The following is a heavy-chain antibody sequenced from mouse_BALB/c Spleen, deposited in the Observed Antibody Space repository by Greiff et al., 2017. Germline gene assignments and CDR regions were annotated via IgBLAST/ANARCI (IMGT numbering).Heavy chain of an antibody. V-gene: IGHV1-4*02. CDR1: GYTFTSYT. J-gene: IGHJ3*01. CDR2: INPSSGYT. D-gene: IGHD1-1*01. Sequence: QVQLQQSAAELARPGASVKMSCKASGYTFTSYTMHWVKQRPGQGLEWIGYINPSSGYTEYNQKFKDKTTLTADKSSSTAYMQLSSLTSEDSAVYYCARPVVATRTWFAYWGQGTLVTVSA. CDR3: ARPVVATRTWFAY.